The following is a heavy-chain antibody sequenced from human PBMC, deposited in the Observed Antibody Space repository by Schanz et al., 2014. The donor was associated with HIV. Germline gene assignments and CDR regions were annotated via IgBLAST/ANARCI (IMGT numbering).Heavy chain of an antibody. CDR1: GFTFSSYG. Sequence: QVQLVESGGGVVQPGRSLRLSCAASGFTFSSYGMHWVRQAPGKGLEWVAVIWYDGSNKYYAESVKGRFTISRDNSKNTLYLQMNSLGVEDTALYYCAKDNGWPLASYYGMDVWGQGTTVTVSS. V-gene: IGHV3-33*06. CDR2: IWYDGSNK. CDR3: AKDNGWPLASYYGMDV. D-gene: IGHD6-19*01. J-gene: IGHJ6*02.